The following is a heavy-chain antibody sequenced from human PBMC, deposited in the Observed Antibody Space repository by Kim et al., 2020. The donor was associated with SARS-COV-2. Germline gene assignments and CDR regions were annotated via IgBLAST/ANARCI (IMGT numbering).Heavy chain of an antibody. Sequence: SETLSLTCAVYGGSFSGYYWSWIRQPPGKGLEWIGEINHSGSTNYNPSLKSRVTISVDTSKNQFSLKLSSVTAADTAVYYCARFFRGVIAYFDYWGQGTLVTVSS. J-gene: IGHJ4*02. CDR2: INHSGST. CDR1: GGSFSGYY. D-gene: IGHD3-16*02. V-gene: IGHV4-34*01. CDR3: ARFFRGVIAYFDY.